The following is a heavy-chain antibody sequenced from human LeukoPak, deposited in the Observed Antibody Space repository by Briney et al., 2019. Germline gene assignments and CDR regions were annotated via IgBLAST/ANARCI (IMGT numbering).Heavy chain of an antibody. V-gene: IGHV3-21*01. J-gene: IGHJ3*02. CDR3: ARLYYDSSGYYDGAFDI. D-gene: IGHD3-22*01. Sequence: KPGGSLRLSCAASGFTFGSYSMNWVRQAPGKGLEWVSSISSSSSYIYYADSVKGRFTISRDNAKNSLYLQMNSLRAEDRTVYYCARLYYDSSGYYDGAFDIWGQGTMVTVSS. CDR2: ISSSSSYI. CDR1: GFTFGSYS.